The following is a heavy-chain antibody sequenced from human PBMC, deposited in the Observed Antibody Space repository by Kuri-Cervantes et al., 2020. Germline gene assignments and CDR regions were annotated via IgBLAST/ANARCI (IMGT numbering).Heavy chain of an antibody. V-gene: IGHV4-39*01. CDR3: ARIRNWFDP. J-gene: IGHJ5*02. CDR2: IYYSGST. D-gene: IGHD3-16*01. CDR1: GDSISRSSYY. Sequence: SETLSLTCTVSGDSISRSSYYWGWIRQPPGKGLEWIGSIYYSGSTYYNPSLKSRVTISVDTSKNQFSLKLSSVTAADTAVYYCARIRNWFDPWGQGTLVTVSS.